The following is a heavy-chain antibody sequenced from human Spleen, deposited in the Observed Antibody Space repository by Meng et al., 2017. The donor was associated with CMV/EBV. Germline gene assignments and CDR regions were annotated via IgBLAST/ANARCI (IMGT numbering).Heavy chain of an antibody. J-gene: IGHJ5*02. V-gene: IGHV3-48*03. CDR1: GFPFSIYE. CDR3: AREDIVVVPAATWGFDP. D-gene: IGHD2-2*01. Sequence: GESLKISCGASGFPFSIYEMNWVRQAPGKGLEWVSYISSSGTTIYYADSVKGRFTISRDNVKNSLNLQMSSLRAEDTAVYYCAREDIVVVPAATWGFDPWGQGTLVTVSS. CDR2: ISSSGTTI.